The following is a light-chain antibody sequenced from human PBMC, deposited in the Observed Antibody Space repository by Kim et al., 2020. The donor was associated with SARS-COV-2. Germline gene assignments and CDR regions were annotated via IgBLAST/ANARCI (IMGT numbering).Light chain of an antibody. CDR1: KLGDEY. Sequence: SYELTQPPSVSVSPGQTASITCSGDKLGDEYACWYQQKPGQSPVVVIYQNNKRPSGIPERFSGSNSGNTATLTISGTQAMDEADYYCQAWDRSPWV. V-gene: IGLV3-1*01. CDR3: QAWDRSPWV. CDR2: QNN. J-gene: IGLJ3*02.